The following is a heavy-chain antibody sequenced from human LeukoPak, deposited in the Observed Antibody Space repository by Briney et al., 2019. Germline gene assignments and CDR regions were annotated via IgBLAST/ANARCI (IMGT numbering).Heavy chain of an antibody. CDR2: ISGSGGST. CDR1: GFTFSSYA. CDR3: ARHCSSTSCYLDGIDY. Sequence: GGSLRLSCAASGFTFSSYAMSWVRQAPGKGLEWVSAISGSGGSTYYADSVKGRFTISRDNAKNSLYLQMNSLRAEDTAVYYCARHCSSTSCYLDGIDYWGQGTLVTVSS. V-gene: IGHV3-23*01. D-gene: IGHD2-2*01. J-gene: IGHJ4*02.